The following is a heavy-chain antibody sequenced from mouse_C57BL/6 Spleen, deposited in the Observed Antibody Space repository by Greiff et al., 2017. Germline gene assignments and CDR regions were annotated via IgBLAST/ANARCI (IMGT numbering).Heavy chain of an antibody. D-gene: IGHD1-1*01. CDR2: INPNNGGT. J-gene: IGHJ2*01. Sequence: EVKLLESGPELVKPGASVKMSCKASGYTFTDYNMHWVKQSHGKSLEWIGYINPNNGGTSYNQKFKGKATLTVNKSSRPAYMELRSLTSEDSAVYYCARMGTTVVPEYWGQGTTLTVSA. V-gene: IGHV1-22*01. CDR1: GYTFTDYN. CDR3: ARMGTTVVPEY.